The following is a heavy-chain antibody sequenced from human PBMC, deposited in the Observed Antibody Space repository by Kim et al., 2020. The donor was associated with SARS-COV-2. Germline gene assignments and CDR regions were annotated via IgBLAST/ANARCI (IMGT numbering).Heavy chain of an antibody. Sequence: GGSLRLSCAASRFTFSSYAMHWVRQAPGKGLEWVAVISYDGSNKYYADSVKGRFTISRDNSKNTVYLQMNSLRAEDTAVYYGARVMWELEAYYYGMDVWGQGTTVTVAS. CDR3: ARVMWELEAYYYGMDV. CDR1: RFTFSSYA. D-gene: IGHD1-26*01. V-gene: IGHV3-30*04. J-gene: IGHJ6*02. CDR2: ISYDGSNK.